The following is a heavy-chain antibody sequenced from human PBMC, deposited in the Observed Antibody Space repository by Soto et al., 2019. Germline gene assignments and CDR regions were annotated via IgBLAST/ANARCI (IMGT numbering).Heavy chain of an antibody. D-gene: IGHD3-9*01. V-gene: IGHV1-18*01. CDR3: ARAAYDILTGYYNGGAFDI. CDR2: ISAYNGNK. J-gene: IGHJ3*02. CDR1: AYTFTSYG. Sequence: QVQLVQSGGEVKKPGASVKVSCKASAYTFTSYGISWVRQAPGQGLEWMGWISAYNGNKNYVQTLQGRVTMTTDTSTSTAAMELRILRSDDTAVYYCARAAYDILTGYYNGGAFDIWGQGTMVTVSS.